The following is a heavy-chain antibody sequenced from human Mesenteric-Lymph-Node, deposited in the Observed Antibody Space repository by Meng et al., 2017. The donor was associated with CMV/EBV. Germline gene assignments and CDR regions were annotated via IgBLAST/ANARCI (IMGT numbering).Heavy chain of an antibody. J-gene: IGHJ4*02. CDR1: GFTFSSHW. V-gene: IGHV3-7*01. D-gene: IGHD6-13*01. CDR3: AKGGDDVSGWYHKEGRYGH. CDR2: IKQDGSEK. Sequence: GESLKISCAASGFTFSSHWRSWVRQAPGKGLEWVANIKQDGSEKYYVDSVKGRFTISRDNAKNSLYLQMNSLRAEDTAVYYCAKGGDDVSGWYHKEGRYGHWGQGILVTVSS.